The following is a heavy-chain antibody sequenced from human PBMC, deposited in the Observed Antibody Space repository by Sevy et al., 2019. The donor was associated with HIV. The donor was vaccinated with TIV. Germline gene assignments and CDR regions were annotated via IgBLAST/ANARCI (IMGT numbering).Heavy chain of an antibody. Sequence: GGSLRLSCAASGFTFSSYAMHWVRHAPGKGLEWVAVISYDGSNNYYADSVKGRFTISRDNSKNTLYLQMNSLRTEDTAVYYCARDSWLVLDYWGQGTLVTVSS. D-gene: IGHD6-19*01. CDR2: ISYDGSNN. CDR1: GFTFSSYA. V-gene: IGHV3-30-3*01. CDR3: ARDSWLVLDY. J-gene: IGHJ4*02.